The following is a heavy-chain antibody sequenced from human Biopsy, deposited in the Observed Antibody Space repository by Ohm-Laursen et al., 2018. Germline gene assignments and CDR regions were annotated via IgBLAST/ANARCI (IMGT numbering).Heavy chain of an antibody. Sequence: PSETLSLTCTVSGDSVSSGSYYWSWIRQPPGKGLEWIGYIYYSGSTNYNPSLKSRVTISVDTSRNQFSLKLSSVTAADTAVYYCAGRPWPNAFDIWGQGTMVTVSS. CDR1: GDSVSSGSYY. CDR3: AGRPWPNAFDI. V-gene: IGHV4-61*01. D-gene: IGHD5-12*01. J-gene: IGHJ3*02. CDR2: IYYSGST.